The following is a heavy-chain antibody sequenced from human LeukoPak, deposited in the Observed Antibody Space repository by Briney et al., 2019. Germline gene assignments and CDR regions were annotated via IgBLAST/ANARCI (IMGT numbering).Heavy chain of an antibody. CDR2: ISGGGGST. D-gene: IGHD6-13*01. CDR1: GFTFDNYA. J-gene: IGHJ4*02. Sequence: GGSLRLSCAASGFTFDNYAMHWVRQAPGKGLEWVSLISGGGGSTYYADSVKGRFTISRDNNKGSLYLQMNSLRTEDTALYYCAKVLGSSSWYSLGYWGQGILVTVSS. CDR3: AKVLGSSSWYSLGY. V-gene: IGHV3-43*02.